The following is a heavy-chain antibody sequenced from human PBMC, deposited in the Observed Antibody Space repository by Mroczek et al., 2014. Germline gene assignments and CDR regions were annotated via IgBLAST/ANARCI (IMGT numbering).Heavy chain of an antibody. CDR1: GGSISSGSYY. CDR3: AREIGGYSYGSIVPNFDY. J-gene: IGHJ4*02. CDR2: IYTSGST. D-gene: IGHD5-18*01. V-gene: IGHV4-61*02. Sequence: QVQLQQWGPGLVKPSQTLSLTCTVSGGSISSGSYYWSWIRQPAGKGLEWIGRIYTSGSTNYNPSLKSRVTISVNTSKNQFSLKLSSVTAADTAVYYCAREIGGYSYGSIVPNFDYWGQGTLVTVSS.